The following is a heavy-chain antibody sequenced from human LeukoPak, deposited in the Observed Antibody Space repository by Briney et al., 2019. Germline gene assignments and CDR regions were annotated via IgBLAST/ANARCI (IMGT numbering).Heavy chain of an antibody. D-gene: IGHD1-26*01. CDR1: GGSVGSGSYY. CDR3: ARGRGSYQNRYYFDY. CDR2: IYYSGST. J-gene: IGHJ4*02. Sequence: SETLSLTCTVSGGSVGSGSYYWSWIRQPPGKGLEWIGYIYYSGSTNYNPSLKSRVTISLDTSKNQFSLKLSSVTAADTAVYYCARGRGSYQNRYYFDYWGQGTLVTVSS. V-gene: IGHV4-61*01.